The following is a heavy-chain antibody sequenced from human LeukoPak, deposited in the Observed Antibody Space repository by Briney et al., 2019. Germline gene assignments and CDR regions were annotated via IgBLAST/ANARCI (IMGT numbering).Heavy chain of an antibody. CDR1: GFTFSSYS. D-gene: IGHD3-22*01. CDR2: ISSGSSTI. V-gene: IGHV3-48*01. Sequence: GGSMRLSCAASGFTFSSYSMNWDRQAPGKGLEWVSYISSGSSTIYYAGSVKGRFTISRDNAKNSLYLQMNSLRAEDTAVYYCARALGSSGNYWSYYYYMDVWGKGTTVTVSS. CDR3: ARALGSSGNYWSYYYYMDV. J-gene: IGHJ6*03.